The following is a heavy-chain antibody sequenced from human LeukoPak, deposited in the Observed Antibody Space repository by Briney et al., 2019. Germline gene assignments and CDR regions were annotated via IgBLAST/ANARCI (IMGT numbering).Heavy chain of an antibody. V-gene: IGHV3-30*04. Sequence: GRSLRLSCAASGFTFSSYAMHWVRQAPGKGLEWVAVISYDGSNKYYADSVKGRFTISRDNSKNTLYLQMNSLRAEDTAVYYCARDRGYSYGPFDYWAQGTLVSVSS. CDR2: ISYDGSNK. CDR3: ARDRGYSYGPFDY. CDR1: GFTFSSYA. D-gene: IGHD5-18*01. J-gene: IGHJ4*02.